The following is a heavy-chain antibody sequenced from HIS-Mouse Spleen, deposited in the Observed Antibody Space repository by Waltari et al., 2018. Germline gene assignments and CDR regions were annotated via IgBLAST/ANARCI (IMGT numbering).Heavy chain of an antibody. CDR3: ARIAEGYSSGWYAFDY. J-gene: IGHJ4*02. D-gene: IGHD6-19*01. Sequence: QVTLRESVPALVKPTQTLTLTCTFSGFSLSTSGMSVSWIRQPPGKALEWLARIDWDDDKYYSTSLKTRLTISKDTSKNQVVLTMTNMDPVDTATYYCARIAEGYSSGWYAFDYWGQGTLVTVSS. V-gene: IGHV2-70*15. CDR1: GFSLSTSGMS. CDR2: IDWDDDK.